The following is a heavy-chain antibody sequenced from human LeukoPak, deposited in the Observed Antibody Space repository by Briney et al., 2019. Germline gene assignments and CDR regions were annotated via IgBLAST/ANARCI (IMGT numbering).Heavy chain of an antibody. Sequence: PGRSLRLSCAASGFDFSRYVIHWVRQGPGKGLEWVAVISPEGYMKDYADSVKGRFTVSRDNSKNTVYLQMNSLSAEDTSRYYCARGNLYTAATIEDYWGQGTLVTVPS. CDR3: ARGNLYTAATIEDY. D-gene: IGHD3-16*01. CDR1: GFDFSRYV. V-gene: IGHV3-30-3*01. J-gene: IGHJ4*02. CDR2: ISPEGYMK.